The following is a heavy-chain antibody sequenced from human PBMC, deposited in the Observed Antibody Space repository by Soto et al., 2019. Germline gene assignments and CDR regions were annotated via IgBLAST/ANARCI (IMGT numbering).Heavy chain of an antibody. J-gene: IGHJ3*02. D-gene: IGHD3-22*01. V-gene: IGHV3-21*01. CDR3: ARGTSITMIVVVTDAFDI. Sequence: PGGSLRLSCAVSGFTFSSYSMNWVRQAPGKGLEWVSSISSSSSYIYYADSVKGRFTISRDNAKNSLYLQMNSLRAEDTAVYYCARGTSITMIVVVTDAFDIWGQGTMVTVSS. CDR2: ISSSSSYI. CDR1: GFTFSSYS.